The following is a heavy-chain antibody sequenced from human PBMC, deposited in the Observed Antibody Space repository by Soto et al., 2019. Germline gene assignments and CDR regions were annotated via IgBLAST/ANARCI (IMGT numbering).Heavy chain of an antibody. V-gene: IGHV4-59*08. Sequence: PSETLSLTCTVSGGSISSYYWSWIRQPPGQGLEWIGYIYYSESTNYNPSLKSRVTISVDTSKSQFSLRLSSVTAADTAVYFCARLDSYDRYFDYWGQGALVTVSS. CDR2: IYYSEST. CDR1: GGSISSYY. D-gene: IGHD5-12*01. J-gene: IGHJ4*02. CDR3: ARLDSYDRYFDY.